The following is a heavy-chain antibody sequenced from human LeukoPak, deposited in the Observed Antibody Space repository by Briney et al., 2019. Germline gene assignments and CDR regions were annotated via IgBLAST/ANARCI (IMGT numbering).Heavy chain of an antibody. Sequence: SETLSLTCAVYGGSFSGYYWSWIRQPPGKGLEWIGEINHSGSTNYNPSLKSRVTISVDTSKSQFSLKLSSVTAADTAVYYCARGRLGSRITMVRGFDPWGQGTLVTVSS. CDR1: GGSFSGYY. J-gene: IGHJ5*02. CDR3: ARGRLGSRITMVRGFDP. V-gene: IGHV4-34*01. CDR2: INHSGST. D-gene: IGHD3-10*01.